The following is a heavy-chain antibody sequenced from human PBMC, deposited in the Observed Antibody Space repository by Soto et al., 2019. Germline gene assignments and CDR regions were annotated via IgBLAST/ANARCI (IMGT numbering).Heavy chain of an antibody. J-gene: IGHJ4*02. CDR3: AKGVAVAIPYFDY. D-gene: IGHD6-19*01. CDR2: ISYDGSNK. V-gene: IGHV3-30*18. CDR1: GFTFSSYG. Sequence: GDSLSLSYAASGFTFSSYGMHWVRQAPGKGLEWVAVISYDGSNKYYADSVKGRFTISRDNSKNTLYLQMNSLRAEDTAVYYCAKGVAVAIPYFDYWGQGT.